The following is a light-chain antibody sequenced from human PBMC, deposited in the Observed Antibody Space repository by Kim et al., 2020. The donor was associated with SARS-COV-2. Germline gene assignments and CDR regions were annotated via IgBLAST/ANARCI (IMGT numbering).Light chain of an antibody. CDR3: QVWDTSSDHYVV. V-gene: IGLV3-21*04. CDR1: NIGSKS. Sequence: PGKTARITCGGNNIGSKSVHWYQQKPGQAPVLVIYYDSDRPSGIPERFSGSNSGNTATLSISRVEAGGEADYYCQVWDTSSDHYVVFGGGTQLTVL. CDR2: YDS. J-gene: IGLJ2*01.